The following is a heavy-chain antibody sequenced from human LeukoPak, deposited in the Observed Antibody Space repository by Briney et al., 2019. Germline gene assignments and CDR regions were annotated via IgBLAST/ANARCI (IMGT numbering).Heavy chain of an antibody. D-gene: IGHD3-3*01. J-gene: IGHJ4*02. CDR2: ISYDGSNK. CDR1: GFTVSSNY. Sequence: PGGSLRLSCAASGFTVSSNYMSWVRQAPGKGLEWVAVISYDGSNKYYADSVKGRFTISRDNPKNTLYLQMNSLRAEDTAVYYCAKERWTIWGQGTLVTVSS. V-gene: IGHV3-30*18. CDR3: AKERWTI.